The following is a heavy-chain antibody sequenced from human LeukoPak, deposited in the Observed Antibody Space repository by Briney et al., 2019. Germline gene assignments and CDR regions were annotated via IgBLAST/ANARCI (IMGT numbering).Heavy chain of an antibody. Sequence: GRSLRLSCAACGFTFSGYGMHWVRQAPGKGLEWVAIISYDGSTKYYADSVKGRFTISRDNSNNTLYLQMNSLRAEDTAVYYCAKTGSSWSSFDYWGQGTLVTVSS. J-gene: IGHJ4*02. CDR3: AKTGSSWSSFDY. V-gene: IGHV3-30*18. CDR1: GFTFSGYG. CDR2: ISYDGSTK. D-gene: IGHD6-13*01.